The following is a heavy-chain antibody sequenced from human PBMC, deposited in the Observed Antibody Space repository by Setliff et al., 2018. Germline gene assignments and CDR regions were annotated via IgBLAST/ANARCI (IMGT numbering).Heavy chain of an antibody. CDR3: AKDFGDGGWFDP. V-gene: IGHV3-30*02. Sequence: GGSLRLSCAASRFTFSSYGMHWVRQAPGKGLEWVAFIRYDGSNKDYADSVKGRFTISRDNSKNTLYLQMNSLRAEDTAVYYCAKDFGDGGWFDPWGQGTLVTVSS. CDR2: IRYDGSNK. J-gene: IGHJ5*02. CDR1: RFTFSSYG. D-gene: IGHD3-10*01.